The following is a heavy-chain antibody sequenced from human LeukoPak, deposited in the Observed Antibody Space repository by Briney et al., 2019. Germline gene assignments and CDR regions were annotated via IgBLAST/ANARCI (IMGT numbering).Heavy chain of an antibody. D-gene: IGHD1-7*01. V-gene: IGHV3-30*02. CDR3: ATRAPTTSRDVFNI. Sequence: PGGSLRLSCAASGFTFSSYGMHWVRQAPGKGLEWVAFIRYDGSNKYYADSVKGRFTISRDNSKNTLYLQMNSLRAEDTAVYYCATRAPTTSRDVFNIWGQGTMVTVSS. CDR1: GFTFSSYG. CDR2: IRYDGSNK. J-gene: IGHJ3*02.